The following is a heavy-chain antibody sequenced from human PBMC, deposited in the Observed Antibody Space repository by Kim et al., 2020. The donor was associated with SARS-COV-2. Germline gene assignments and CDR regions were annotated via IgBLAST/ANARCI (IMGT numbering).Heavy chain of an antibody. Sequence: SETLSLTCTVSGGSISSGGYYWSWIRQHPGKGLEWIGYIYYSGSTYYNPSLKSRVTISVDTSKNQFSLKLSSVTAADTAVYYCARGGTGYYYYGMDVWGQGTTVTVSS. V-gene: IGHV4-31*03. D-gene: IGHD3-10*01. J-gene: IGHJ6*02. CDR1: GGSISSGGYY. CDR3: ARGGTGYYYYGMDV. CDR2: IYYSGST.